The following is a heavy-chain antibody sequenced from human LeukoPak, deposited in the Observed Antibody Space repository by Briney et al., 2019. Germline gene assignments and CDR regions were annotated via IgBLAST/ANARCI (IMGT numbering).Heavy chain of an antibody. CDR2: INHSGST. V-gene: IGHV4-34*01. J-gene: IGHJ3*02. CDR1: GGSFSGYY. CDR3: ARGHGPHIVVVTTIRTGDAFDI. D-gene: IGHD2-21*02. Sequence: SETLSLTCAVYGGSFSGYYWSWIRQPPGKGLEWIGEINHSGSTNYNPSLKSRVTISVATSKNQFSLKLSSVTAADTAVYYCARGHGPHIVVVTTIRTGDAFDIWGQGTMVTVSS.